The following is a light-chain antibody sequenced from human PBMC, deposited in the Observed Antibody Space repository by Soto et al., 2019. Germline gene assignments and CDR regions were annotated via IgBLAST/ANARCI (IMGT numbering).Light chain of an antibody. CDR3: QHYNSYSDA. J-gene: IGKJ1*01. CDR2: KTS. CDR1: QRISSS. Sequence: DIQMTQSPSTLSGSVGERVTITCRASQRISSSLAWYQYKPVKAPRLLIYKTSTLTSGVPTRFSGSRSGTEFTLTISSLQSDDFATYYCQHYNSYSDAFGRGTKVDIK. V-gene: IGKV1-5*03.